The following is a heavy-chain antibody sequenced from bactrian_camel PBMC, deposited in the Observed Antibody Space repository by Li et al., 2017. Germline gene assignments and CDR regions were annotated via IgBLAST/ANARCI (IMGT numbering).Heavy chain of an antibody. V-gene: IGHV3S31*01. D-gene: IGHD4*01. CDR3: AADRRLYATDCELGQWTD. Sequence: DVQLVESGGGLVQPGGSLRLSCAASGFTYRHYAMSWVRQAPGKGFEWVSTINPGGSTDYADSVRGRFTISRDNAKNTLSLQLNSLKIEDTAMYYCAADRRLYATDCELGQWTDWGQGTQVTVS. CDR2: INPGGST. CDR1: GFTYRHYA. J-gene: IGHJ4*01.